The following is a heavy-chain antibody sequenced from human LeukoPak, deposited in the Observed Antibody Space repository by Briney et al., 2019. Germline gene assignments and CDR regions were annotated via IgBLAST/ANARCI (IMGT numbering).Heavy chain of an antibody. D-gene: IGHD2-21*02. V-gene: IGHV3-48*02. CDR1: GFTFSSYS. CDR2: ISSSSSRI. J-gene: IGHJ4*02. CDR3: ARGLPYCGGDCFRALDY. Sequence: GGSLRLSCAASGFTFSSYSMNWVRQAPGKGLEWVSYISSSSSRIYYADSVKGRFTVTRDNAKNSMYLQMSSLRDEDTAVYYCARGLPYCGGDCFRALDYWGQGTLVTVSS.